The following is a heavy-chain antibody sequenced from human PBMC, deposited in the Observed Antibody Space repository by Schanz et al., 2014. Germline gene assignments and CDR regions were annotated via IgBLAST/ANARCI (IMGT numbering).Heavy chain of an antibody. CDR2: VSSDGNND. J-gene: IGHJ5*01. CDR1: GFNFGSHG. CDR3: AKQHSVRGGIYLNWFDS. V-gene: IGHV3-30*18. Sequence: ESGGGVVQPGRSLRLSCAASGFNFGSHGMHWVRQAPGKGLEWVALVSSDGNNDYYTDSVKGRFTISRDNSKNTVHLQMNSLRAEDTAVYYCAKQHSVRGGIYLNWFDSWGQGTLVTASA. D-gene: IGHD3-10*01.